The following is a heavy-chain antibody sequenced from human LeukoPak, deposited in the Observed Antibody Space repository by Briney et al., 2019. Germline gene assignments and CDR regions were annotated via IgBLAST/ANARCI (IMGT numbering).Heavy chain of an antibody. CDR2: IYSGGNT. D-gene: IGHD3-22*01. V-gene: IGHV3-66*01. J-gene: IGHJ4*02. Sequence: GGSLRLSCAAFGFAVSVNYMSWTRQAPGKGLECVSVIYSGGNTYYADSVKGRFTISRDNSKNTLYLQMNSLRAEDTAVYYCARKTDSGGQGDYWGPGTLVTVSS. CDR3: ARKTDSGGQGDY. CDR1: GFAVSVNY.